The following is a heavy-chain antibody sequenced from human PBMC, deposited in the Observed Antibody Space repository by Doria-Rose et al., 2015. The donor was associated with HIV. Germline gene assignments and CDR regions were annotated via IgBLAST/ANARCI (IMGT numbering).Heavy chain of an antibody. J-gene: IGHJ4*02. Sequence: QVQLVQSGPVLVKPTETLTLTCTVSGVSLSSPGMGVSWIRQPPGKALEWLANIFSDDERSYKTSPKSRLTISRCTSKSRVVLTMTDMDPVDTATYYCARIKSSRWYHKYYFDFWGQGTLVIVSA. CDR2: IFSDDER. CDR3: ARIKSSRWYHKYYFDF. CDR1: GVSLSSPGMG. D-gene: IGHD6-13*01. V-gene: IGHV2-26*01.